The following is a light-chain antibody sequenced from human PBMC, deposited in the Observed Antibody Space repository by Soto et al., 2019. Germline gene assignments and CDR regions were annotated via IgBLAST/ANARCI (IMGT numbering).Light chain of an antibody. CDR2: DAS. Sequence: EIVLTQSPATLSLSPGERATLSCRASQSVDRYLAWYQQKPGQVPRLLIYDASTRATAIPARFSGSGSGREFTLTISSLQSEDFAVYYCQQYNNWLWTFGQGTKVDIK. CDR3: QQYNNWLWT. CDR1: QSVDRY. J-gene: IGKJ1*01. V-gene: IGKV3-15*01.